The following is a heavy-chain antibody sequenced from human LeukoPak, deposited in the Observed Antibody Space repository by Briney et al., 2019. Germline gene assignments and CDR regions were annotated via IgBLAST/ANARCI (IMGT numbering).Heavy chain of an antibody. CDR3: ARGRIVGARVWFDP. Sequence: AASVKVSCKASGYTFTGYYMHWVRQAPGQGLEWMGWINPNSGGTNYAQKFQGRVTITRNTSISTAYMELSSLRSEDTAVYYCARGRIVGARVWFDPWGQGTLVTVSS. CDR1: GYTFTGYY. V-gene: IGHV1-2*02. J-gene: IGHJ5*02. CDR2: INPNSGGT. D-gene: IGHD1-26*01.